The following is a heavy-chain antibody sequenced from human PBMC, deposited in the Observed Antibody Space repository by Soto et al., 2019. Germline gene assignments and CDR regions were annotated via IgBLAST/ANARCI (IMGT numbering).Heavy chain of an antibody. V-gene: IGHV1-18*04. Sequence: QVQLVQSGAEVKKPGASVKVSCKASGYSFTSYGISWVRQAPGQGPAWIGWISGHNGNTNHPQSIQGRVTMTTDTTRNTAYMELRSLISDDTAVYYCARHRFYSYDDTVYYYFDYWGQGTLVTVSS. CDR2: ISGHNGNT. D-gene: IGHD3-22*01. CDR3: ARHRFYSYDDTVYYYFDY. J-gene: IGHJ4*02. CDR1: GYSFTSYG.